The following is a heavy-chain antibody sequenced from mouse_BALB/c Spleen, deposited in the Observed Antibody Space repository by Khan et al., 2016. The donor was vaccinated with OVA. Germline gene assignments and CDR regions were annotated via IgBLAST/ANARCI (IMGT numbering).Heavy chain of an antibody. CDR2: ISYSGSI. CDR1: GYSITSDYA. D-gene: IGHD1-1*01. J-gene: IGHJ4*01. CDR3: VRGDYYGSSYAMDY. V-gene: IGHV3-2*02. Sequence: EVQLQESGPGLVKPSQSLSLTCTVTGYSITSDYARNWIRQFPGNKLEWMGYISYSGSISYNPSLQRRISITRDTSKNQFFLQLNSVTTEVTATYYCVRGDYYGSSYAMDYWGQGTSVTISS.